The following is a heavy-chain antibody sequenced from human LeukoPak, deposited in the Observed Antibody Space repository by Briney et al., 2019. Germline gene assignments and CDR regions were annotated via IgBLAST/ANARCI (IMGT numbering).Heavy chain of an antibody. D-gene: IGHD1-7*01. V-gene: IGHV4-39*01. J-gene: IGHJ4*02. CDR3: ARSKTGTIYYFDY. Sequence: SETLSLTCTVSGGSISSSSYYWGWIRPPPGKGLEWIGSIYYSGSTYYNPSLKSRVAISVDTSKNQFSLKLSSVTAADTAVYYCARSKTGTIYYFDYWGQGTLVTVSS. CDR1: GGSISSSSYY. CDR2: IYYSGST.